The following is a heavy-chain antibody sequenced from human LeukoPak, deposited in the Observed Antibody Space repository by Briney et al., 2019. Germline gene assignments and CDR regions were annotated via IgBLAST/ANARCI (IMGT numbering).Heavy chain of an antibody. CDR2: IYYSGST. CDR3: ARDHPDDAFDI. CDR1: GGSISSYY. V-gene: IGHV4-59*01. J-gene: IGHJ3*02. Sequence: TSETLSLTCTVSGGSISSYYWSWIRQPPGKGLEWIGYIYYSGSTNYNPSLKSRVTIPVDTSKNQFSLKLSSVTAADTAVYYCARDHPDDAFDIWGQGTMVTVSS.